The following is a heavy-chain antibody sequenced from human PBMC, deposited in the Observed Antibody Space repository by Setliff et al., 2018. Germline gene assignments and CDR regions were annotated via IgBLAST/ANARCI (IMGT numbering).Heavy chain of an antibody. Sequence: SETLSLTCTVSGGFINNGDYSWGWVRQGPGEGLEGVGCLYDSGTNYYNPSLRSPVTISVDTTQNQLSLKLITVTASDTAVYYCARHVGSRSRGYNYYNYYMYVWG. CDR2: LYDSGTN. D-gene: IGHD3-10*01. V-gene: IGHV4-39*01. J-gene: IGHJ6*03. CDR3: ARHVGSRSRGYNYYNYYMYV. CDR1: GGFINNGDYS.